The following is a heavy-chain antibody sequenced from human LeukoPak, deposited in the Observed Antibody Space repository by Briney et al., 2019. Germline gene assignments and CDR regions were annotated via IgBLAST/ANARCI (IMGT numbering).Heavy chain of an antibody. CDR1: GFSFSNYV. D-gene: IGHD2-15*01. Sequence: GGSLRLPCAASGFSFSNYVMHWVRQAPGKGLEYVSAIMPSGETRGYANSMKGRFTVSRDNSKNTLYLQMGSLGAEDMAVYYCARDRDGGFAFDIWGQGTLVTASS. J-gene: IGHJ3*02. CDR3: ARDRDGGFAFDI. V-gene: IGHV3-64*01. CDR2: IMPSGETR.